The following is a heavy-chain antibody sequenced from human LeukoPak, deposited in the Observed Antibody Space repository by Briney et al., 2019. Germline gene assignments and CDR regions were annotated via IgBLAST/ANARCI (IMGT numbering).Heavy chain of an antibody. V-gene: IGHV3-48*03. CDR3: ARSYYSGSGSYFPRASRYGMDV. CDR2: ITSSSSTI. CDR1: GFTFSSYE. D-gene: IGHD3-10*01. J-gene: IGHJ6*02. Sequence: PGGSLRLSCAASGFTFSSYEMNWVRQAPGKGLEWVSYITSSSSTIYYADSVKGRFTISRDNAKNSLYLQMNSLRAEDTAVYYCARSYYSGSGSYFPRASRYGMDVWGQGTTVTVSS.